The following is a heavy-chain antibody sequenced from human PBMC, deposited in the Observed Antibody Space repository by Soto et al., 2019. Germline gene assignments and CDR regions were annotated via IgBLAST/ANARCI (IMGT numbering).Heavy chain of an antibody. Sequence: PSETLSLTCTVSGGSISSGGYYWSWIRQHPGKGLDWIGYIYYRGRTYYNPSLKSRVTISVDTSKNQFSLKLSSVTAADTAVYYCARAVSEWLLGITYYYYYMDVWGKGTTVTVSS. D-gene: IGHD3-3*01. CDR1: GGSISSGGYY. V-gene: IGHV4-31*03. CDR2: IYYRGRT. J-gene: IGHJ6*03. CDR3: ARAVSEWLLGITYYYYYMDV.